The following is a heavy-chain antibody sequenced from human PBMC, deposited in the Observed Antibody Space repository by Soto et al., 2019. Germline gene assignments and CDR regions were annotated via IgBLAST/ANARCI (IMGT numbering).Heavy chain of an antibody. CDR3: ARDHYYGSGSYRSLHYYGMDV. V-gene: IGHV3-11*05. Sequence: QVQLVESGGGLVKPGGSLRLSCAASGFTFSDYYMSWIRQAPGKGLEWVSYISSSSSYTNYADSVKGRFTISRDNAKNSLYLQMNSLRAEDTAVYYCARDHYYGSGSYRSLHYYGMDVWGQGTTVTVSS. D-gene: IGHD3-10*01. CDR1: GFTFSDYY. CDR2: ISSSSSYT. J-gene: IGHJ6*02.